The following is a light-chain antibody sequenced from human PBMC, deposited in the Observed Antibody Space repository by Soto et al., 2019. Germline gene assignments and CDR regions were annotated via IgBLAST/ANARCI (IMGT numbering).Light chain of an antibody. J-gene: IGLJ1*01. CDR3: SSYTSSSTRV. V-gene: IGLV2-14*01. Sequence: QSALTQPASVYGSPGQSITISCTGTSSDVGDYNYVSWYQQHPGKAPKLVIFDVSDRPSGVSNRFSGSKSGNTASLTISGLQAEDEADYYCSSYTSSSTRVFGTGTKLTVL. CDR2: DVS. CDR1: SSDVGDYNY.